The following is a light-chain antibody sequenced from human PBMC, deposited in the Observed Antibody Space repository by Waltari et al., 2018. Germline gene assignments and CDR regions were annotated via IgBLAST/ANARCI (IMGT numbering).Light chain of an antibody. CDR1: NIEHQD. J-gene: IGLJ3*02. CDR2: RDT. V-gene: IGLV3-9*01. CDR3: QVWDSRSSWV. Sequence: SYELTQPLSVSVALGQTASITCGGNNIEHQDVHWYQQKPGQAPVLVLFRDTNRASGIPERFSGSNSGNTATLTITRAQAGDEADYYCQVWDSRSSWVFGGGTKLTVL.